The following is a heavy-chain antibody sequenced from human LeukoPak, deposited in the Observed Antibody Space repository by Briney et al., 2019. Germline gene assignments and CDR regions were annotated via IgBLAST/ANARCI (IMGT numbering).Heavy chain of an antibody. CDR3: ARKAYGLEV. CDR2: IKQDGSEK. D-gene: IGHD2-2*03. Sequence: TGGSLRLSCAPSGFTFSSYWMSWVRQAPGKGLEWVANIKQDGSEKYYVDSVKGRFTISRDNAKNSLYLQMNSLRAEDTAVYYCARKAYGLEVGGKGTTVTVSS. J-gene: IGHJ6*04. V-gene: IGHV3-7*03. CDR1: GFTFSSYW.